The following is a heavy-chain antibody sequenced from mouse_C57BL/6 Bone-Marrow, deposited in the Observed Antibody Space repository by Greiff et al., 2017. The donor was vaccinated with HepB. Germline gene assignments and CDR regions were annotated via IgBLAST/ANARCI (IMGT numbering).Heavy chain of an antibody. CDR1: GFSLSTFGMG. J-gene: IGHJ2*01. D-gene: IGHD1-1*01. CDR3: ARIPPIYYYAHYFDY. CDR2: IWWDDDK. Sequence: QVTLKESGPGILQPSQTLSLTCSFSGFSLSTFGMGVGWIRQPSGKGLEWLAHIWWDDDKYYNPALKSRLTISKDTSKTQVFLKIANVDTADTATYYCARIPPIYYYAHYFDYWGQGTTLTVSS. V-gene: IGHV8-8*01.